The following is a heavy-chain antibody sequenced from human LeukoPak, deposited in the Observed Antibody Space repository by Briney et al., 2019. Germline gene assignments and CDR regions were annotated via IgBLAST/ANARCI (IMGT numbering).Heavy chain of an antibody. J-gene: IGHJ4*02. CDR3: AREVGVITTGFDY. D-gene: IGHD3-22*01. CDR1: GGSISSYY. V-gene: IGHV4-59*01. Sequence: SETLSLTCTVSGGSISSYYWSWIRQPPGKGLEWIGYIYYSGSTNYNPSLKSRVTISVDTSKNQFSLKMRSVTAADTAVYYCAREVGVITTGFDYWGQGTLVTASS. CDR2: IYYSGST.